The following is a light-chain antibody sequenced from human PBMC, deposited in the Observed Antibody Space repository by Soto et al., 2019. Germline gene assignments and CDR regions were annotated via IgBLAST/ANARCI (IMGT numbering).Light chain of an antibody. CDR3: QQYNNWPRT. Sequence: EIVMTQSPATLSVSPGERATLSCRASQSISNKLVWYQQKPGQAPRLLIYGASTRATGIPARFSGSGSGTEFTLTISRLQSEDFSVYYCQQYNNWPRTFGQGTKVEIK. V-gene: IGKV3-15*01. CDR2: GAS. J-gene: IGKJ1*01. CDR1: QSISNK.